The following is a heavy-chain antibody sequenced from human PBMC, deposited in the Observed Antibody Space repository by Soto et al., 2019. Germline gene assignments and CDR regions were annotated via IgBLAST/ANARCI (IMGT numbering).Heavy chain of an antibody. Sequence: KTSETLSLTCTVSGGSVTSDIYYWGWIRQPPEKGLEWIGYIYYRGSTSYSPSLKSRVTISLDTSKSQFSLELTSVTAADTAVYFCARDRRTGTTHPYYGMDVWGQGTTVTVSS. V-gene: IGHV4-61*01. CDR3: ARDRRTGTTHPYYGMDV. J-gene: IGHJ6*02. D-gene: IGHD1-7*01. CDR1: GGSVTSDIYY. CDR2: IYYRGST.